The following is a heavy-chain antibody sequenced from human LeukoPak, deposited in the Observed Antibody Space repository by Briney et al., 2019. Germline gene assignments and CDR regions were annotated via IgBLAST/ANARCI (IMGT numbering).Heavy chain of an antibody. Sequence: SETLSLTCTVSGGSISSYYWSWIRQPPGKGLEWIGYIYYSGSTNYNPSLKSRVTISVDTSKNHFSLKLSSVTAADTAVYYCAKTAPPLRPYSSGWSLGMYNWFDPWGQGTLVTVSS. CDR3: AKTAPPLRPYSSGWSLGMYNWFDP. J-gene: IGHJ5*02. V-gene: IGHV4-59*01. CDR1: GGSISSYY. CDR2: IYYSGST. D-gene: IGHD6-13*01.